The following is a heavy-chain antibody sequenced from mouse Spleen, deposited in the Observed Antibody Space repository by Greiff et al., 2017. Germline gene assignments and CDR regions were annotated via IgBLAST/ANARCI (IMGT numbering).Heavy chain of an antibody. V-gene: IGHV5-17*01. Sequence: EVMLVESGGGLVKPGGSLKLSCAASGFTFSDYGMHWVRQAPEKGLEWVAYISSGSSTIYYADTVKGRFTISRDNAKNTLCLQMTSLRSEDTAMYYCARRTGTGYYFDYWGQGTTLTVSS. J-gene: IGHJ2*01. D-gene: IGHD4-1*01. CDR1: GFTFSDYG. CDR2: ISSGSSTI. CDR3: ARRTGTGYYFDY.